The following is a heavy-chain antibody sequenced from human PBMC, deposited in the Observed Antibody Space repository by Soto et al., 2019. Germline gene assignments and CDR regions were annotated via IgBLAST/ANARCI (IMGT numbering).Heavy chain of an antibody. J-gene: IGHJ5*02. Sequence: PGGSLRLSCAASGFTFSNYAMSWVRQAPGKGLEWVSAISGSGANTYYADSVKGRFTISRDNSKNTLYLQMNSLRAEDTAVYYCAKDLCDLRYEIRGDLLDPWGQGTLVTVSS. V-gene: IGHV3-23*01. CDR3: AKDLCDLRYEIRGDLLDP. D-gene: IGHD3-16*01. CDR2: ISGSGANT. CDR1: GFTFSNYA.